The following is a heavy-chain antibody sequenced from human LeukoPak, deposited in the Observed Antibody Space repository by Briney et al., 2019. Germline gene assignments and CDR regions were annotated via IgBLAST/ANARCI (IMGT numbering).Heavy chain of an antibody. V-gene: IGHV4-31*11. CDR3: ARVRGGGRATYFDY. CDR2: IYYSGST. D-gene: IGHD1-26*01. CDR1: GGSISSGGYS. Sequence: SQTLSLTCAVSGGSISSGGYSWSWIRQPPGKGLEWIGYIYYSGSTYYNPSLKSRVTISVDTSKNQFSLKLSSVTAADTAVYYCARVRGGGRATYFDYWGQGTLVTVSS. J-gene: IGHJ4*02.